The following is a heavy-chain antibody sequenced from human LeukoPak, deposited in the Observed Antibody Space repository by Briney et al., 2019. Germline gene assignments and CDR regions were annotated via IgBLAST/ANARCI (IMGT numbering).Heavy chain of an antibody. Sequence: SVKVSCKASGYTFTAYYVHWVRQAPGQGLEWMGGIIPIFGTANYAQKFQGRVTITADESTSTAYMELSSLRSEDTAVYYCARGGDYDILTGYYNYFQHWGQGTLVTVSS. J-gene: IGHJ1*01. CDR1: GYTFTAYY. V-gene: IGHV1-69*13. CDR3: ARGGDYDILTGYYNYFQH. CDR2: IIPIFGTA. D-gene: IGHD3-9*01.